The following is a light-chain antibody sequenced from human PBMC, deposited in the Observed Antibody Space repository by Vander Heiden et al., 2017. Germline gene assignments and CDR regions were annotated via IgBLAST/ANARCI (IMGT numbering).Light chain of an antibody. CDR1: SSDVGGYNY. Sequence: SALTQPASVSGSPGHSITISCTGTSSDVGGYNYVSWYQQHPGKAPKLMIYNVNNRPSGVSNRFSGSKSGNTASLTISGLQAEDEADYYCSSYTSSSTYVFGTGTKVTVL. J-gene: IGLJ1*01. CDR3: SSYTSSSTYV. CDR2: NVN. V-gene: IGLV2-14*03.